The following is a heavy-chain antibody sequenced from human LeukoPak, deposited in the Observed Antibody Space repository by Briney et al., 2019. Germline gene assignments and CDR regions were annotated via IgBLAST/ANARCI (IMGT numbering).Heavy chain of an antibody. CDR2: INPNSGGT. J-gene: IGHJ4*02. CDR1: GYTFTGYY. Sequence: ASVKVSCKASGYTFTGYYMHWVRQAPGQGLEWMGWINPNSGGTNYAQKFQGRVTMTRDTSISTAYMELSRLRSDDTAVYYCARGGPLRVVITIGGYWGQGTLVTVPS. D-gene: IGHD3-22*01. V-gene: IGHV1-2*02. CDR3: ARGGPLRVVITIGGY.